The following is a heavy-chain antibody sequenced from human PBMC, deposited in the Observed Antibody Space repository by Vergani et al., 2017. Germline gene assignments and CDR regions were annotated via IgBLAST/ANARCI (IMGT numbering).Heavy chain of an antibody. V-gene: IGHV4-59*01. CDR2: IYYSGST. J-gene: IGHJ5*02. Sequence: QVQLQESGPGLVKPSETLSLTCTVSGGSISSYYWSWIRQPPEKGLEWIGYIYYSGSTNYNPSLKSRVTISVDTSKNQFSLKLSPVTAADTAVYYCARDFSGGWYGWFDPWGQGTLVTVSS. CDR1: GGSISSYY. D-gene: IGHD6-19*01. CDR3: ARDFSGGWYGWFDP.